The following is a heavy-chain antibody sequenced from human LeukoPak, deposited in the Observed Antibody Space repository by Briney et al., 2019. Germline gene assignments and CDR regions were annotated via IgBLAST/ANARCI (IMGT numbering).Heavy chain of an antibody. CDR2: INPNSGNT. Sequence: ASVKVSCKASGYTFTGYYMHWVRQAPGQGLEWMGWINPNSGNTNYAQKLQGRVTMTTDTSTSTAYMEPRSLRSDDTAVYYCARSGRGRADAFDIWGQGTMVTVSS. CDR1: GYTFTGYY. J-gene: IGHJ3*02. D-gene: IGHD1-1*01. V-gene: IGHV1-18*04. CDR3: ARSGRGRADAFDI.